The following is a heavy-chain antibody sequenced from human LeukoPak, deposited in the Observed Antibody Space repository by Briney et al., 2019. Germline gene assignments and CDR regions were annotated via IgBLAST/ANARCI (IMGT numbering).Heavy chain of an antibody. Sequence: GGSLRLSCAASGFTFSSYWMHWVRQAPGKGLEWVSVIYGGGDTYYADSVKGRFSISRDNSKNTLYLQMNSLRAEDTAVYYCARSPSRAYFDSWGQGTLVTVSS. CDR1: GFTFSSYW. CDR3: ARSPSRAYFDS. J-gene: IGHJ4*02. CDR2: IYGGGDT. V-gene: IGHV3-66*01. D-gene: IGHD6-6*01.